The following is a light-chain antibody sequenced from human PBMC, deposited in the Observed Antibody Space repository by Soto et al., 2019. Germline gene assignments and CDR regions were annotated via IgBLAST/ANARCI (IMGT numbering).Light chain of an antibody. V-gene: IGKV1-5*03. CDR1: QSISTW. Sequence: DIQMTQSPSTLSASVGDSVTITCRASQSISTWLAWYQQKPGKAPKLLIYMASTLESGVPSRFSGPASGTEFTLTIRSLQPDDFATYYCQQHNSYPATFGQGTKVEIK. CDR2: MAS. J-gene: IGKJ1*01. CDR3: QQHNSYPAT.